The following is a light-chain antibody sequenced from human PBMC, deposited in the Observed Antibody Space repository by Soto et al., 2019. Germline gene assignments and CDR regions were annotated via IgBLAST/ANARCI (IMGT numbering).Light chain of an antibody. CDR2: GAS. Sequence: DIVMTQSPATLSVSPGERATLSCRASQSLSTSYLAWYQQKPGQAPRLLTYGASSRATGIPDRFSGSGSGTDFTLTISSLQSEDFAVYYCQQYNNWPRGFGGGTKVDI. CDR3: QQYNNWPRG. V-gene: IGKV3D-15*01. CDR1: QSLSTSY. J-gene: IGKJ4*01.